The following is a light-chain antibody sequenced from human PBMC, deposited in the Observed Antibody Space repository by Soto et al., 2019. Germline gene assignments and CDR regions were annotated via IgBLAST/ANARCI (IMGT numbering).Light chain of an antibody. CDR2: AAS. CDR3: QQLERYPST. Sequence: IQLTQSPSSLSASVGDRVSITCRATQDINNFLAWYQQKPGKAPKLLIYAASTLRSGVPSRFSGSGSGTDFTLTISSLQPEDFATYYCQQLERYPSTFGGGTKVDIK. J-gene: IGKJ4*01. CDR1: QDINNF. V-gene: IGKV1-9*01.